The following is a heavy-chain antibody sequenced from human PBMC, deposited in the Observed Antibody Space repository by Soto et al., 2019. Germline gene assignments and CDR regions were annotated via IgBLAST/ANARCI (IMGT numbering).Heavy chain of an antibody. D-gene: IGHD1-26*01. V-gene: IGHV3-23*01. J-gene: IGHJ5*02. CDR2: ISGSGGTT. CDR3: AKDKNSGATPDWFDP. CDR1: GFTFCSYA. Sequence: GGSLKLSCAAPGFTFCSYAMSWVRQAPGKGLEWVSGISGSGGTTSYADSVKGRFTISRDNSKNTVDLQMNSLRAEDTAVYYCAKDKNSGATPDWFDPWGQGTLVTVSS.